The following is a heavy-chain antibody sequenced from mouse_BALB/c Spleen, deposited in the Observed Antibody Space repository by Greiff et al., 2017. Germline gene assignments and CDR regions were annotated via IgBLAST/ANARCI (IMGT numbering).Heavy chain of an antibody. Sequence: VQLQQSGAELVRPGALVKLSCKASGFNIKDYYMHWVKQRPEQGLEWIGWIDPENGNTIYDPKFQGKASITADTSSNTAYLQLSSLTSEDTAVYYCASPYYYGSSYVFAYWGQGTLVTVSA. V-gene: IGHV14-1*02. CDR2: IDPENGNT. J-gene: IGHJ3*01. CDR1: GFNIKDYY. D-gene: IGHD1-1*01. CDR3: ASPYYYGSSYVFAY.